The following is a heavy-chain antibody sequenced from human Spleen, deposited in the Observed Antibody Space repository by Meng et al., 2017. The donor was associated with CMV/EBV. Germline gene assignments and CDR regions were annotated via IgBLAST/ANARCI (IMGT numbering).Heavy chain of an antibody. Sequence: GESLKISCAASGFTFNNFAMGWVRQAPGKGLEWVSVISGGGGTTYDAESVKGRFTISRDNSKNTLFLQMNRLRVEDTAVYFCAKGAPVRFLEWLPDAFDMWGQGTMVTVSS. CDR3: AKGAPVRFLEWLPDAFDM. CDR2: ISGGGGTT. J-gene: IGHJ3*02. V-gene: IGHV3-23*01. CDR1: GFTFNNFA. D-gene: IGHD3-3*01.